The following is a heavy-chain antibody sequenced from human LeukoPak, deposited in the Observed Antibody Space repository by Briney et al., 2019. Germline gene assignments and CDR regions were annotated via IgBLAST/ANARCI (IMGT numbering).Heavy chain of an antibody. CDR1: GYTFTSYG. J-gene: IGHJ4*02. CDR2: ISAYNGNT. D-gene: IGHD5-18*01. CDR3: AREGGDTAMAIDY. V-gene: IGHV1-18*01. Sequence: ASVKVSCKASGYTFTSYGISWVRQAPGQGLEWMGWISAYNGNTNYAQKFQGRVTMTRDTSISTAYMELSRLRSDDTAVYYCAREGGDTAMAIDYWGQGTLVTVSS.